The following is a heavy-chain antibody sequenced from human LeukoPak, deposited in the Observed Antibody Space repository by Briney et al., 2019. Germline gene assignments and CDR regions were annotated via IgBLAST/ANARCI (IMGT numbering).Heavy chain of an antibody. CDR2: IYYSGST. D-gene: IGHD1-1*01. CDR3: AGPGTTDMDV. Sequence: KPSETLSLTCTVSGGSISSSSYYWGWIRQPPGKGLEWIGSIYYSGSTYYNPSLKSRVTISVDTSKNQFSLKLSSVTAADTAVYYCAGPGTTDMDVWGKGTTVTISS. J-gene: IGHJ6*03. V-gene: IGHV4-39*01. CDR1: GGSISSSSYY.